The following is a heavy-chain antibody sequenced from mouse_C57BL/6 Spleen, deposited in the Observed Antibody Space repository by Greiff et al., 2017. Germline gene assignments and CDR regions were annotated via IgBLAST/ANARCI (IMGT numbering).Heavy chain of an antibody. J-gene: IGHJ2*01. CDR3: ARGGGWLQGYFDY. V-gene: IGHV3-6*01. CDR1: GYSITSGYY. D-gene: IGHD2-3*01. CDR2: ISYDGSN. Sequence: EVQLQQSGPGLVKPSQSLSLTCSVTGYSITSGYYWNWIRQFPGNKLEWMGYISYDGSNNYNPSLKNRISITRDTSKNQFFLKLNSVTTEDTATYYCARGGGWLQGYFDYWGQGTTLTVSS.